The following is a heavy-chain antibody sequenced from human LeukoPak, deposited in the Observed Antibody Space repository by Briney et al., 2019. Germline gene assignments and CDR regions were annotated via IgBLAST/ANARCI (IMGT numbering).Heavy chain of an antibody. J-gene: IGHJ4*02. CDR2: ISAYNGNT. D-gene: IGHD1-26*01. CDR1: RYTFTSYG. CDR3: ARGPLAYSGISGGDY. Sequence: ASVTVSCKASRYTFTSYGISWVRQAPGQGLEWMGWISAYNGNTNYAQKLQGRVTMTTDTSTSTAYMELRSLRSDDTAVYYCARGPLAYSGISGGDYWGRGTLVTVSS. V-gene: IGHV1-18*01.